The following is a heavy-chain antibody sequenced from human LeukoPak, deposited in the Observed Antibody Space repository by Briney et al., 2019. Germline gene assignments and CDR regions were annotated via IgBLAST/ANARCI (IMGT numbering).Heavy chain of an antibody. Sequence: PSETLSLTCAVYGGSFSGYYWSWIRQPAGKGLEWIGRIYTSGSTNYNPSLKSRVTMSVDTSKNQFSLKLSSVTAADTAVYYCARVLGFGSYYYMDVWGKGTTVTISS. CDR2: IYTSGST. V-gene: IGHV4-59*10. J-gene: IGHJ6*03. CDR1: GGSFSGYY. D-gene: IGHD3-10*01. CDR3: ARVLGFGSYYYMDV.